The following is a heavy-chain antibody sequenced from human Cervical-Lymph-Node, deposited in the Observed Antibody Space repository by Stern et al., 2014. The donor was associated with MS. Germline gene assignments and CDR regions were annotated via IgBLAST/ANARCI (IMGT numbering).Heavy chain of an antibody. J-gene: IGHJ5*02. CDR2: IWYDGSNK. Sequence: VQLVESGGGVVQPGRSLRLSCAASGFTFSSYGMHWVRQAPGKGLEWVAVIWYDGSNKYYADSVKGRFTISRDNSKNTLYLQMNSLRAEDTAVYYCARAGLQSNWFDPWGQGTLVTVSS. D-gene: IGHD4-11*01. CDR1: GFTFSSYG. V-gene: IGHV3-33*01. CDR3: ARAGLQSNWFDP.